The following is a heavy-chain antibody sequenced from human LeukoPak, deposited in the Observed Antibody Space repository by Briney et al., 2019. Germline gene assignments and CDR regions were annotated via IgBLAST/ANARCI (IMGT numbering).Heavy chain of an antibody. CDR1: GFTVSSNY. D-gene: IGHD1-14*01. Sequence: PGGSLRLSCAAFGFTVSSNYMSWVRQAPGKGLEWVSVIFGGGGTYYGDSVRGRFTISRDNSKNTLYLQMNSLRAEDTAVYYCAKDTGSPPAMDVWGKGTTVTVSS. J-gene: IGHJ6*04. V-gene: IGHV3-53*01. CDR2: IFGGGGT. CDR3: AKDTGSPPAMDV.